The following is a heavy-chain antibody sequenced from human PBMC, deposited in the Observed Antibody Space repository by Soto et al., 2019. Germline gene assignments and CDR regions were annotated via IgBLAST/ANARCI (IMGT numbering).Heavy chain of an antibody. Sequence: GGSLRLSCAASGFTFSSYGMHWVRQAPGKGLEWVAVIWYDGSNKYYADSVKGRFTISRDNSKNTLYLQMNSLRAEDTAVYYCARERAPYDYESPYYYYGMDVWGQGTKVTVSS. D-gene: IGHD4-17*01. CDR3: ARERAPYDYESPYYYYGMDV. CDR1: GFTFSSYG. V-gene: IGHV3-33*01. J-gene: IGHJ6*02. CDR2: IWYDGSNK.